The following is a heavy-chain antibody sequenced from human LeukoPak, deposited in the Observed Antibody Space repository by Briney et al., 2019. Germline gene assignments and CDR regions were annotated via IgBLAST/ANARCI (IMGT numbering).Heavy chain of an antibody. CDR1: GGSISSGGYS. V-gene: IGHV4-30-2*01. D-gene: IGHD2-15*01. CDR2: IYHSGST. CDR3: ARGIVAGRSWFGP. J-gene: IGHJ5*02. Sequence: SQTLSLTCAVSGGSISSGGYSWSWIRQPPGKGLEWIGYIYHSGSTYYNPSLKSRVTISVDRSKNQFSLKLSSVTAADTAVYFCARGIVAGRSWFGPWGQGTLVNVSS.